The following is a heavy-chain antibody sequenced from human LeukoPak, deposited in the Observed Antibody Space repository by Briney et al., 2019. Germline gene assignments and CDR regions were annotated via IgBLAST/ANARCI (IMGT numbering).Heavy chain of an antibody. D-gene: IGHD1-26*01. J-gene: IGHJ3*02. Sequence: SETLSLTCTVSGYSISSSYYWGWIRQPPGKGLEWIGSIYYSGSTYYNPSLKSRVTISVDTSKNQFSLKLSSVTAADTAVYYCARDSGSYYGSIWGQGTMVTVSS. V-gene: IGHV4-38-2*02. CDR1: GYSISSSYY. CDR2: IYYSGST. CDR3: ARDSGSYYGSI.